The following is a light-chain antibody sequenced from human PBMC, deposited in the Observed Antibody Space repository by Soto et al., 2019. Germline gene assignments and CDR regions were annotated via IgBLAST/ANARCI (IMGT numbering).Light chain of an antibody. CDR2: AAS. CDR1: QSISGY. Sequence: DIQMTQSPSSLSASVGDRVTITCRASQSISGYLNWYQQKPGKAPKLLIYAASSLQSGVPSSFSGSGSGTDFTLTISSLQPEDFATYYCQQSYSTPQTFGGGTKVEIK. J-gene: IGKJ4*01. CDR3: QQSYSTPQT. V-gene: IGKV1-39*01.